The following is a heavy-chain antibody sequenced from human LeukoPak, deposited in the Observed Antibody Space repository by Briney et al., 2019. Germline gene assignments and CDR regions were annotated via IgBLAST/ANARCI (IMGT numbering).Heavy chain of an antibody. CDR3: ARDLYVAGSAFDI. CDR2: ISSSSYI. CDR1: GFTFSSYS. V-gene: IGHV3-21*01. Sequence: GGSLRLSCAASGFTFSSYSMNWVRQAPGKGLEWVSSISSSSYIYYADSVKGRFTISRDNAKNSLYLQMNSLRAEDTAVYYCARDLYVAGSAFDIWGQGTMVTVSS. D-gene: IGHD6-19*01. J-gene: IGHJ3*02.